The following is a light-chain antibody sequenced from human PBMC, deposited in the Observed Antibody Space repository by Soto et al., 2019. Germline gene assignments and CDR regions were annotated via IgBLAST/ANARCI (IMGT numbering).Light chain of an antibody. J-gene: IGKJ1*01. CDR1: QSIGSW. CDR3: QQDGSYSPWT. V-gene: IGKV1-5*03. Sequence: DIQMTQSPSTLSASVGDRVTITCRASQSIGSWLAWYQQKPGKAPKLLIYKASSLESGVPSRFSGSGSGTEFTLTISSLQPDDFASYYCQQDGSYSPWTFGQGTKVDIK. CDR2: KAS.